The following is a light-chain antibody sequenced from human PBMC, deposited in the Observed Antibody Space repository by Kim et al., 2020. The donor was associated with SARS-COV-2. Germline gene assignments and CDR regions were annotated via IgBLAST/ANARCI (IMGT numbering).Light chain of an antibody. CDR1: SSNIGSNY. V-gene: IGLV1-47*02. CDR2: SNN. J-gene: IGLJ2*01. Sequence: ELTQPPSASGTPGQRVTISCSGSSSNIGSNYVYWYQQLPGTVPKLLIYSNNQRPSGVPDRFSGSKSGTSASLAISGRRSEDEADYYCAAWDDSMSGRVFGGGTQVTVL. CDR3: AAWDDSMSGRV.